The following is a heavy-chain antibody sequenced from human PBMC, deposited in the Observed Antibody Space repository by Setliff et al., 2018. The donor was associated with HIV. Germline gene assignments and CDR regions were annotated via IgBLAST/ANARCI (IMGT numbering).Heavy chain of an antibody. Sequence: ASVKVSCKASGYTFTSYDINWVRQATGQGLEWMGWMNPNSGNTGYAQKLQGRVTMTRNTSISTAYMELSSLRSDDTAIYYCAKPFGSDGSRQLDSWGQGTLVTVSS. J-gene: IGHJ4*02. CDR3: AKPFGSDGSRQLDS. V-gene: IGHV1-8*02. CDR2: MNPNSGNT. CDR1: GYTFTSYD. D-gene: IGHD2-15*01.